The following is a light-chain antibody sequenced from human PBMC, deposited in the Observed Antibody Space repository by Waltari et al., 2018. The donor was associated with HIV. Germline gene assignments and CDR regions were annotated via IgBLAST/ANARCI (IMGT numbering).Light chain of an antibody. J-gene: IGLJ2*01. Sequence: QYALTQPASVSGSPGQALTIPSPATSSDVGGYNYVSWYQQHPGKAPKLMIYEVSNRPSGVSNRFSGSKSGNTASLTISGLQSEDEADYYCSSYTSSSTLVFGGGTKLTVL. CDR1: SSDVGGYNY. CDR2: EVS. CDR3: SSYTSSSTLV. V-gene: IGLV2-14*01.